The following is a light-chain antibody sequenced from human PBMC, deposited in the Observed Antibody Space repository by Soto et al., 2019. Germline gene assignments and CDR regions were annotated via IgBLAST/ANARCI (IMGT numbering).Light chain of an antibody. V-gene: IGLV1-44*01. CDR3: AVWDDSLNGVV. Sequence: QSVLTQTPLASGTPGQRVTISCSGSDSNIGSNTVNWYHQLPGTAPKLLIFSNNQRPSGVPDRFSGSKSGTSASLAISGLQSEDEADYYCAVWDDSLNGVVFGGGTKLTVL. J-gene: IGLJ2*01. CDR1: DSNIGSNT. CDR2: SNN.